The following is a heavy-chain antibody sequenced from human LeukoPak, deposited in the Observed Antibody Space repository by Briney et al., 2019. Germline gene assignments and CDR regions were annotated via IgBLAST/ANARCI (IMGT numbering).Heavy chain of an antibody. D-gene: IGHD5-18*01. CDR3: ARSGRGAYSYGYFDY. Sequence: SETLSLTCTVSGGSISSYYWSWIRQPPGKGLEWIGYIYYSGSTNYNPSLKSRVTISVDTSKNQFSLKLSSVTAADTAVYYCARSGRGAYSYGYFDYWGQGTLVTVSS. CDR1: GGSISSYY. V-gene: IGHV4-59*08. CDR2: IYYSGST. J-gene: IGHJ4*02.